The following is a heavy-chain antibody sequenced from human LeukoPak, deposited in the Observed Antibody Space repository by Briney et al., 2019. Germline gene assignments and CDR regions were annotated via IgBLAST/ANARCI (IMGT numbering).Heavy chain of an antibody. Sequence: SETLSLTCTVSGGSISSSSYYWGWIRQPPGKGLEWIGRIYTSGSTNYNPSLKSRVTMSVDTSKNQFSLKLSSVTAADTAVYYCARDTTVTSYYYYYYMDVWGKGTTVTISS. J-gene: IGHJ6*03. D-gene: IGHD4-17*01. CDR3: ARDTTVTSYYYYYYMDV. V-gene: IGHV4-39*07. CDR2: IYTSGST. CDR1: GGSISSSSYY.